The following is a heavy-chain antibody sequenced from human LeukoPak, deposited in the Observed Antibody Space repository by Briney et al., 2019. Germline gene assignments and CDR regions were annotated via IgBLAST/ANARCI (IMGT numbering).Heavy chain of an antibody. D-gene: IGHD3-22*01. V-gene: IGHV4-4*07. CDR3: ARFPLRGYYDSSGYYKADAFDI. CDR2: IYTSGST. Sequence: SETLSLTCTVSGGSISSYYWSWIRQPAGKGLEWIGRIYTSGSTNYNPSLKSRVTMSVGTSKNQFSLKLSSVTAADTAVYYCARFPLRGYYDSSGYYKADAFDIWGQGTMVTVSS. CDR1: GGSISSYY. J-gene: IGHJ3*02.